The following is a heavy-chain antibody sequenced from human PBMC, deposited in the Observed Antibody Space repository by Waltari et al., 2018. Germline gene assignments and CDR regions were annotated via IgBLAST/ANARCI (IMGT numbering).Heavy chain of an antibody. CDR1: GYTFTGYY. D-gene: IGHD6-19*01. CDR3: ARGIAVAGTHWYFDL. V-gene: IGHV1-2*06. Sequence: QVQLVQSGAEVTKPGASVKVSCKASGYTFTGYYMHWVRQAPGQGLEWMGRINPNSGGTNYAQKFQGRVTMTRDTSIITAYMELSRLRSDDTAVYYCARGIAVAGTHWYFDLWGRGTLVTVSS. CDR2: INPNSGGT. J-gene: IGHJ2*01.